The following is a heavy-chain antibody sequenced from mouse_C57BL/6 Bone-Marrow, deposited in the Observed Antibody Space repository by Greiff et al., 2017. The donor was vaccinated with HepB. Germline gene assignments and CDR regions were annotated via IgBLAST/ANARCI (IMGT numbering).Heavy chain of an antibody. V-gene: IGHV1-22*01. CDR3: ARELRLRSAWFAY. CDR1: GYTFTDYN. Sequence: DVHLVESGPELVKPGASVKMSCKASGYTFTDYNMHWVKQSHGKSLEWIGYINPNNGGTSYNQKFKGKATLTVNKSSSTAYMELRSLTSEDSAVYYCARELRLRSAWFAYWGQGTLVTVSA. D-gene: IGHD3-2*02. J-gene: IGHJ3*01. CDR2: INPNNGGT.